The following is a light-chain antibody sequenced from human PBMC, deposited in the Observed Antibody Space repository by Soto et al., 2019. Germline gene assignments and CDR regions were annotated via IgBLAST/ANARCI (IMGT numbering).Light chain of an antibody. CDR3: QQYGSPKT. V-gene: IGKV3-20*01. CDR1: QSVSSNY. Sequence: EIVLTQSPGTLSLSPGERATLSCRASQSVSSNYLAWYQQKPGQAPRLLIYGASSRATGIPDRFSGSGSVTDFTLTISRLEPEDFAVYYCQQYGSPKTFGQGTKVDI. CDR2: GAS. J-gene: IGKJ1*01.